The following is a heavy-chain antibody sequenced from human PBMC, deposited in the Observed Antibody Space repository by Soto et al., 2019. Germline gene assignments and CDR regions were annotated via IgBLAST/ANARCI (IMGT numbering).Heavy chain of an antibody. CDR1: GFIFSNYV. CDR2: ITGTGGNT. J-gene: IGHJ5*02. CDR3: VKDRGLEIRYNGFDP. Sequence: EVQLLESGGGLVQPGGSLRLSCAASGFIFSNYVMSWVRQAPGQGLEWVSAITGTGGNTHYADSVKGRFSISRDKSKDTLYLQMNSLRAEDTGVDYCVKDRGLEIRYNGFDPWGQGTLVTVSS. D-gene: IGHD3-3*01. V-gene: IGHV3-23*01.